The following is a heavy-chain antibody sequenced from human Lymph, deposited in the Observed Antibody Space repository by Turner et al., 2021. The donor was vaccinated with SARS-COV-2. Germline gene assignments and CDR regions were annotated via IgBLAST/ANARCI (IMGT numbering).Heavy chain of an antibody. J-gene: IGHJ4*02. CDR1: GDSISNYY. CDR2: IYYSGST. V-gene: IGHV4-59*01. Sequence: QVQLQESGPGLVKPSETLSLTCTVSGDSISNYYWSWIRQPPGKGLEWIGYIYYSGSTNDNPSLKGRVTISVDTSKNHFSLKLSSVTAADTAVYYCARGFDYWGQGTLVTVSS. CDR3: ARGFDY.